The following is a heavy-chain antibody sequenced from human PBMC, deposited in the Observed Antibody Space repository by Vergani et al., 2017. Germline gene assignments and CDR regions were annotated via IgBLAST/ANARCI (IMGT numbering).Heavy chain of an antibody. Sequence: QVQLQQWGAGLLKPSETLSLTCAVYGGSFSCYYWSWIRQPPGKGLEWIGEINHSGSTNYNPSLKSRVTISVDTSKNQFSLKLSSVTAADTAVYYCARDMGSDFGVRGMDVWGQGP. J-gene: IGHJ6*02. V-gene: IGHV4-34*01. CDR2: INHSGST. CDR3: ARDMGSDFGVRGMDV. D-gene: IGHD3-3*01. CDR1: GGSFSCYY.